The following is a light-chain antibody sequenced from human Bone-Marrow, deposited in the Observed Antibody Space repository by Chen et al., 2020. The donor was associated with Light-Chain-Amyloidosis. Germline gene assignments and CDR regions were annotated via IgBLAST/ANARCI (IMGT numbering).Light chain of an antibody. Sequence: QSALTQPLSLSGSPGQSITISFTGTSGDVGGYYFVSWYQQHPGKAPQLIIYDVSKRPPGVPYRFSGSKSGNTASLTVHGLQAEDEADYYCSSYAGSYTWVFGGGTKLTVL. CDR3: SSYAGSYTWV. CDR2: DVS. J-gene: IGLJ3*02. V-gene: IGLV2-11*01. CDR1: SGDVGGYYF.